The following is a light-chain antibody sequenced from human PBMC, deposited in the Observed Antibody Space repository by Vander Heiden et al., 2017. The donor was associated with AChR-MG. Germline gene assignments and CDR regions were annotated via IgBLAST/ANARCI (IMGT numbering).Light chain of an antibody. CDR2: DDS. CDR3: QVLASSGVV. CDR1: NSGSES. V-gene: IGLV3-21*02. J-gene: IGLJ2*01. Sequence: SYVVTQPPSVSVAPGQTASITCGGNNSGSESVHGYQQKPGQAHVLVVHDDSDRPSGIPERFSDSNSGNTATLTISRVEAGDEADYYCQVLASSGVVFGGGTKLTVL.